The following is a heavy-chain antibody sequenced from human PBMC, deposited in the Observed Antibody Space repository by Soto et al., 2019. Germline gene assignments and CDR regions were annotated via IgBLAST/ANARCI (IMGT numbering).Heavy chain of an antibody. Sequence: QVQLVQSGAEVKKPGASVKVSCKASGYTFTSYYKHWVRQAPGQGLEWMGIINPSGGSTSYAQKFQGRVTMTRDTSTSTVYMELSSLRSEDTAVYYCARVPVTPRDAFDIWGQGTMVTVSS. CDR2: INPSGGST. CDR3: ARVPVTPRDAFDI. CDR1: GYTFTSYY. J-gene: IGHJ3*02. D-gene: IGHD5-18*01. V-gene: IGHV1-46*03.